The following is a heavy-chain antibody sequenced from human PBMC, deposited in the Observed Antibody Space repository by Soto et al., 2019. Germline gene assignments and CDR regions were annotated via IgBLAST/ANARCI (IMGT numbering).Heavy chain of an antibody. CDR2: ISGGGSTT. Sequence: EVQLLESGGGLVQPGGSLRLSCAASGFTFREYSMTWVRQAPGMGLEWVATISGGGSTTYYAGSVEGRFIISTDNSKNKVWLQLDSARVEDTAAYYCVRRSGECNGGSCYSRFWGQGSLVTVSS. V-gene: IGHV3-23*01. D-gene: IGHD2-15*01. CDR1: GFTFREYS. CDR3: VRRSGECNGGSCYSRF. J-gene: IGHJ4*02.